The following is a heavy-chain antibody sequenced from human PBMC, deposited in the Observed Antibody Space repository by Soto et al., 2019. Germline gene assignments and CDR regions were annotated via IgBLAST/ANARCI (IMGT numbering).Heavy chain of an antibody. V-gene: IGHV3-48*01. Sequence: VQLVESGGALVQPGGSLRLSCAASGYSFDAYIMNWVRQAPGKGLEWVSSINPRGLTKFYADSVRGRFTISRDDASSSLFLQMNNLRVEDTAVYYCATWYGNHYFGLDVWGQGTTVTVSS. CDR3: ATWYGNHYFGLDV. D-gene: IGHD6-13*01. CDR1: GYSFDAYI. CDR2: INPRGLTK. J-gene: IGHJ6*02.